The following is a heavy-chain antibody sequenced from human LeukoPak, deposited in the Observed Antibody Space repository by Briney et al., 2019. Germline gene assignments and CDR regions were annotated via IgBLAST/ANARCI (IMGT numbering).Heavy chain of an antibody. CDR2: IYHSGST. V-gene: IGHV4-59*04. D-gene: IGHD1-14*01. CDR3: AGIRAHWFDP. J-gene: IGHJ5*02. Sequence: SETLSLTCTVSGGSISSYYWSWIRQPPGKGLEWIGYIYHSGSTYYNPSLKSRVTISVDTSKNQFSLKLSSVTAADTAVYYCAGIRAHWFDPWGQGTLVTVSS. CDR1: GGSISSYY.